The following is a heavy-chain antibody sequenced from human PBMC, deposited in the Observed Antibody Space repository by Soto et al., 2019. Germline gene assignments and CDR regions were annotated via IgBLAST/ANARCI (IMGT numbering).Heavy chain of an antibody. CDR2: IYDSGST. J-gene: IGHJ4*02. Sequence: QVQLQESGPGLVKPSQTLSLTCTVSGGSISSGGYYWNWIRQHPGKGLEWIGYIYDSGSTYYNPSLKGRVTXXVXTXXDQFSLKLSSVTAADTAVYYCARAQYGSGSYYNAYWGQGTLVTVSS. CDR1: GGSISSGGYY. CDR3: ARAQYGSGSYYNAY. D-gene: IGHD3-10*01. V-gene: IGHV4-31*03.